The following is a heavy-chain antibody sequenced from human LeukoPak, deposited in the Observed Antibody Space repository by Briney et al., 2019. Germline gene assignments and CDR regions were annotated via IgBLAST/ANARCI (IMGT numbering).Heavy chain of an antibody. Sequence: GGSLRLSCAASGFTFSSYSMNWVRQAPGKGLEWVANIKQDGSEKYYVDSVKGRFTISRDNAKNSLYLQMNSLRAEDTAVYYCARGMWELLRWGQGTLVTVSS. V-gene: IGHV3-7*01. CDR3: ARGMWELLR. CDR2: IKQDGSEK. D-gene: IGHD1-26*01. CDR1: GFTFSSYS. J-gene: IGHJ4*02.